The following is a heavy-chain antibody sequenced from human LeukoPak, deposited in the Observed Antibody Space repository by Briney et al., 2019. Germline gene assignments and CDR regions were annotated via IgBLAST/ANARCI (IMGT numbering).Heavy chain of an antibody. J-gene: IGHJ4*02. CDR2: IYYSGSA. CDR1: GDSISSYY. V-gene: IGHV4-59*01. D-gene: IGHD6-13*01. CDR3: ARVTGYMVEDYFDY. Sequence: SETLSLTCTVSGDSISSYYWSWIRQPPGKGLEWIGYIYYSGSANYHPSLKSRVTISVDTSKNRFSLRLSSVTAADTAVYYCARVTGYMVEDYFDYWGQGTLVTVSS.